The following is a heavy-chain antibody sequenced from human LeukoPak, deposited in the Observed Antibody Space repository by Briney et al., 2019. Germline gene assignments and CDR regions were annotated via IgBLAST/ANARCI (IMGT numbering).Heavy chain of an antibody. D-gene: IGHD6-19*01. CDR2: ISYRSQWYT. CDR3: ARDRGASGWLDY. Sequence: SQTLSLTCAISGDTVSSNTAAWIWIRQSPSRGLECLGRISYRSQWYTEYAVSVKSRMTINADTSKNQFSLQLNYVTGEHTAVYYCARDRGASGWLDYGDQGALVTVSS. V-gene: IGHV6-1*01. J-gene: IGHJ4*02. CDR1: GDTVSSNTAA.